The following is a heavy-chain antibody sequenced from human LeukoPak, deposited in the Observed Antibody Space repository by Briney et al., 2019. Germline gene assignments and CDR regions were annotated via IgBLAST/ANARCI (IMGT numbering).Heavy chain of an antibody. V-gene: IGHV3-7*03. CDR3: ASQPAAADVDY. J-gene: IGHJ4*02. D-gene: IGHD2-2*01. Sequence: GGSLRLSCAASRFTFSNYWMTWVRQAPGKGLEWVANINQDGTKKSYVDSVEGRFTISRDNAKNSLYLQMNSLRADDTGVYYCASQPAAADVDYWGQGALVTVSS. CDR1: RFTFSNYW. CDR2: INQDGTKK.